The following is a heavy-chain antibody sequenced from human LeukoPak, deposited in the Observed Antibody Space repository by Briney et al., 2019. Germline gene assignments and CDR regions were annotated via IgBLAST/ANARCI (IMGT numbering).Heavy chain of an antibody. J-gene: IGHJ4*02. D-gene: IGHD3-22*01. Sequence: GASVKVSCKASGGTFSSYAISWVRQAPGQGLEWMGGTIPIFGTANYAQKFQGRVTITADESTSTAYMELSSLRSEDTAVYYCARVGEGDSSGYLDYWGQGTLVTVSS. CDR1: GGTFSSYA. V-gene: IGHV1-69*13. CDR2: TIPIFGTA. CDR3: ARVGEGDSSGYLDY.